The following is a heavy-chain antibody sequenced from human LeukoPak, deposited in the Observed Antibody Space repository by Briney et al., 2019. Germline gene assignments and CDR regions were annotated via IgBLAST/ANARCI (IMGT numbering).Heavy chain of an antibody. D-gene: IGHD3-3*01. J-gene: IGHJ4*02. V-gene: IGHV5-51*01. CDR2: IYPGDSDT. CDR3: ARERYDFWSGYYPSYFDY. CDR1: GYSFTSYW. Sequence: NRGESLKISCKGSGYSFTSYWIGWVRQMPGKRLEWMGIIYPGDSDTRYGPSFQGQVTISADKSISTAYLQWSSLKASDTAMYYCARERYDFWSGYYPSYFDYWGQGTLVTVSS.